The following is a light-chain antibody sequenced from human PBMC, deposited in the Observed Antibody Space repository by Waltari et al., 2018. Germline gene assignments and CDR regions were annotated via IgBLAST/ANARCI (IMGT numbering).Light chain of an antibody. V-gene: IGLV2-14*01. CDR3: SSYTSSSTRV. CDR1: SSDVGGYNY. J-gene: IGLJ3*02. CDR2: EVS. Sequence: QSALTQPASVSGSPGQSITISCTGTSSDVGGYNYVSWYQQHPGKAPKLMIYEVSNRPSGVSKRFSGSKSGNKASLTISGLQAEDEADYYCSSYTSSSTRVFGGGTKLTVL.